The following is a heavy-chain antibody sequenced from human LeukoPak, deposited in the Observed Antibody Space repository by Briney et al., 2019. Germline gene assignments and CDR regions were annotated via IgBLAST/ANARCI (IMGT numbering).Heavy chain of an antibody. CDR1: AFTFSSYS. CDR2: ISSSGSYI. D-gene: IGHD1-26*01. Sequence: GGSLRLSCAASAFTFSSYSMNWVRQAPGKGLEWVSSISSSGSYIYYADSVKGRFTISRDNAKNSLYLQMNSLRAEDTAVYYCAKDLSGSFDYWGQGTLVTVSS. CDR3: AKDLSGSFDY. J-gene: IGHJ4*02. V-gene: IGHV3-21*01.